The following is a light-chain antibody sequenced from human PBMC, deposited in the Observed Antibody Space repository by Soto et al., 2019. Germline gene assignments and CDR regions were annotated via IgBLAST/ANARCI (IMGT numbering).Light chain of an antibody. CDR3: EKYYNWAPVA. Sequence: EIVMTQSPATLSVSPGERATLSCRASQSVSSNLAWYQQKPGQAPRLLIYGASIMATGIPARFSGSGSGTEFTPTIRSQQSEDFEVYYCEKYYNWAPVAFSKGTRVEIK. J-gene: IGKJ5*01. CDR1: QSVSSN. V-gene: IGKV3-15*01. CDR2: GAS.